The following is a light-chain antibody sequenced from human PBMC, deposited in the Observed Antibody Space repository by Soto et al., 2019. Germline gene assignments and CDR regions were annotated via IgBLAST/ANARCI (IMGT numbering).Light chain of an antibody. Sequence: DIQLTQSPSFLSASVGDRVTITCQASQGISNYLAWYQQKPGKAPQLLIYAASTLQSGVPSRFSGSGSGTEFTLTISSLQPEDFATYCCQQLNSSPFTFGPGTKVDIK. CDR3: QQLNSSPFT. V-gene: IGKV1-9*01. J-gene: IGKJ3*01. CDR1: QGISNY. CDR2: AAS.